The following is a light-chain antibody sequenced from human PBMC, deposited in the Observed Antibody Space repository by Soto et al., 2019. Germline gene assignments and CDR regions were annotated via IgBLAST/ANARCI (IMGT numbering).Light chain of an antibody. V-gene: IGKV3-11*01. Sequence: EIVLTQSPVTLSLSPGERATLSCRASQTISSYLAWYQQKPGQAPRLLIYDASNRATGIPARFSGSGSGTDLTLTISSLEPEDFAVYYCQQRRNWPQTFGQGTKLEIK. CDR3: QQRRNWPQT. J-gene: IGKJ1*01. CDR2: DAS. CDR1: QTISSY.